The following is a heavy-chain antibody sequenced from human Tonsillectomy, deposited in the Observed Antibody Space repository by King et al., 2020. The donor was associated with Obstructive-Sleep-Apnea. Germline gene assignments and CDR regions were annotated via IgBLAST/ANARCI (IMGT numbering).Heavy chain of an antibody. CDR2: IYYSGST. Sequence: VQLQESGPGLVKPSETLSLTCTVSVGSISSYYWSWIRQPPGKGLEWIGYIYYSGSTNYNPSLKSRGTISVEPSKNQFSLKLSSVTAAETAVYYCAREGMATIKGDAFDIWGQGTMVTVSS. CDR3: AREGMATIKGDAFDI. J-gene: IGHJ3*02. V-gene: IGHV4-59*01. D-gene: IGHD5-24*01. CDR1: VGSISSYY.